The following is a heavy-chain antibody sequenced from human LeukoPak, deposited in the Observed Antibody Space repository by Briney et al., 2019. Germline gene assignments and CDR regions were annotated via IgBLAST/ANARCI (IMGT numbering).Heavy chain of an antibody. CDR3: AGRNGSGYYVGTYFFDL. CDR2: IIAMFGTA. V-gene: IGHV1-69*13. Sequence: SVKVSCKASGDTFSTYAIHCVRQAPGQGLEWMGRIIAMFGTANYAQKFQGRVTITADESTSTAYMELSSLRSEDTAVYYCAGRNGSGYYVGTYFFDLWGRGTLVSVSS. CDR1: GDTFSTYA. D-gene: IGHD3-3*01. J-gene: IGHJ2*01.